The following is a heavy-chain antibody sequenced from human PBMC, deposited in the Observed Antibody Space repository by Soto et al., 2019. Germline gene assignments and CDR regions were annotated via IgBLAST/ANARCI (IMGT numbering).Heavy chain of an antibody. CDR2: INPNSGGT. CDR1: GYIFTNYY. J-gene: IGHJ4*02. Sequence: ASVKVSCKTSGYIFTNYYMHWVRQAPGQGLEWMGWINPNSGGTNYAQKFQGRVTMTSDTSITTAYLELTNLTFDDTAVYYFASEKTKFDYWGQGTLVTVSS. V-gene: IGHV1-2*02. CDR3: ASEKTKFDY.